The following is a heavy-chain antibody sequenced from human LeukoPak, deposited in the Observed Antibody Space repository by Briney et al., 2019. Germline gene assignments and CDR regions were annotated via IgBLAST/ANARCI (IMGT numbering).Heavy chain of an antibody. D-gene: IGHD3-9*01. CDR3: ARDQLAYYDILTGYYGY. Sequence: ASVKVSCKASGYTFTSYGISWVRQAPGQGLEWMGWISAYNGNKNYAQKLQGRVTMTTDTSTSTAYMELRSLRSDDTAVYYCARDQLAYYDILTGYYGYWGQGTLVTVSS. J-gene: IGHJ4*02. CDR2: ISAYNGNK. V-gene: IGHV1-18*01. CDR1: GYTFTSYG.